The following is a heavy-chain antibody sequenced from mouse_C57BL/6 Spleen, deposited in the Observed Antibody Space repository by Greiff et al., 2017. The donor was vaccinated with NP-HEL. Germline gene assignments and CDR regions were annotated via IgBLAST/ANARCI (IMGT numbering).Heavy chain of an antibody. J-gene: IGHJ3*01. CDR2: INPNNGGT. CDR3: GLRAWFAY. V-gene: IGHV1-26*01. Sequence: VQLQQSGPELVKPGASVKISCKASGYTFTDYYMNWVKQSHGKSLEWIGDINPNNGGTSYNQKFKGKATLTVDKSSSTAYMELRSLTSEDSAVYYCGLRAWFAYWGQGTLVTVSA. D-gene: IGHD1-1*01. CDR1: GYTFTDYY.